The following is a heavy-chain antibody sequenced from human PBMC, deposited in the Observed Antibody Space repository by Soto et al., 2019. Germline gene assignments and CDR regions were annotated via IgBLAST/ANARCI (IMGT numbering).Heavy chain of an antibody. CDR3: ARPLQLAVSGFDP. D-gene: IGHD3-3*02. CDR2: IHYRANS. CDR1: GDSISSSSYY. V-gene: IGHV4-39*01. Sequence: SETVWLTGAVCGDSISSSSYYWAWIRQPPGKGLEWIGSIHYRANSYYSPSLKSRITISVDTSKNQISLRLSSVTAADTAVYYCARPLQLAVSGFDPWGQGTLVTVSS. J-gene: IGHJ5*02.